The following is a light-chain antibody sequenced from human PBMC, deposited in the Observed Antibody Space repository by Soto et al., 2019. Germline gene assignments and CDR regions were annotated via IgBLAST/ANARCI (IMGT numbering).Light chain of an antibody. V-gene: IGKV2-24*01. Sequence: DFVLTQTPLSLNATLGQPASISCKSSQGLAHSDGNTYLSWLQQRPGQPPRLLIYKTSNRFSGVPDRFSGGGAGTDFTLKISKVEAEDVGVYYCVEAALLPHAFGHGTKVEIK. CDR1: QGLAHSDGNTY. CDR3: VEAALLPHA. CDR2: KTS. J-gene: IGKJ1*01.